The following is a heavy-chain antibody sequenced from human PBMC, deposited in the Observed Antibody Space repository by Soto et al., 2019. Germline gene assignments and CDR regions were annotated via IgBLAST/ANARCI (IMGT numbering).Heavy chain of an antibody. CDR1: GDSFSSSGHY. D-gene: IGHD3-22*01. V-gene: IGHV4-39*01. CDR2: VSYSGYT. J-gene: IGHJ4*02. CDR3: ARYDDTFDS. Sequence: QLQLQESGPGLVKPSETLSLTCTVSGDSFSSSGHYWGWIRQPPGKGLEWIGSVSYSGYTYDNPSLKSRVTISVDTSKTQFSLNLASVTAADTAVYYCARYDDTFDSWGQGTLVTVSS.